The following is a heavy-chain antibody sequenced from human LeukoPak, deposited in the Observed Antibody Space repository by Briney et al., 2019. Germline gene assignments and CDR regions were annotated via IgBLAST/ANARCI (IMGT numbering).Heavy chain of an antibody. CDR1: GFTFSSYG. J-gene: IGHJ4*02. D-gene: IGHD4-17*01. CDR3: ARYYGDYPSYYFDY. Sequence: GGSLRLSCAASGFTFSSYGMSWVRQAPGPGLELVSSISSSSSYISYADSVKGRLTISRVNAKNSLYLQMNSLRAEDTAVYYCARYYGDYPSYYFDYWGQGTLVTVSS. V-gene: IGHV3-21*01. CDR2: ISSSSSYI.